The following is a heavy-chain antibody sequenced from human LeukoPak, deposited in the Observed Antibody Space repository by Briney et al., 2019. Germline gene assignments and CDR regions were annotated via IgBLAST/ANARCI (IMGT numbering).Heavy chain of an antibody. CDR2: ISSSGSII. CDR3: ARDGVYYFDY. CDR1: GFTFSNYE. Sequence: PGGSLRLSCAASGFTFSNYEVNWVRQAPGKGLEWVSYISSSGSIIYCADSVKGRFTISRDNAKNSLYLQMNSLRAEDTAVYYCARDGVYYFDYWGQGTLVTVSS. V-gene: IGHV3-48*03. J-gene: IGHJ4*02.